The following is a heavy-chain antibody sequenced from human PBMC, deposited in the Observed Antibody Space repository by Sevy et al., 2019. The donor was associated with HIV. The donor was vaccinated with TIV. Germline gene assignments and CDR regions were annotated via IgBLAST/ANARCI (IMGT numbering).Heavy chain of an antibody. CDR3: AGGYGYAYGMDV. Sequence: ASVKVSCKASGYTFTSYDINWVRQATGQGLEWMGWMNPNSGNTGYAQKFQGRVTMTRNTSISTAYMELSSLRSADTAVYYCAGGYGYAYGMDVWGQGTTVTVSS. J-gene: IGHJ6*02. CDR1: GYTFTSYD. V-gene: IGHV1-8*01. D-gene: IGHD5-18*01. CDR2: MNPNSGNT.